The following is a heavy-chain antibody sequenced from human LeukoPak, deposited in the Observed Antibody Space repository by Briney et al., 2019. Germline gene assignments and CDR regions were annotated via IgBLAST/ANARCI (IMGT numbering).Heavy chain of an antibody. D-gene: IGHD3-10*01. V-gene: IGHV3-66*01. J-gene: IGHJ3*02. Sequence: GGSLRLSCAASGFTVSSNYMSWVRQAPGKGLEWVSVIYSGGSTYYADYVKGRFTISRDNAKNTLYLQMNSLRAEDTAVYYCSRRWFGEHDAFDMWAQDTMVSVSS. CDR2: IYSGGST. CDR3: SRRWFGEHDAFDM. CDR1: GFTVSSNY.